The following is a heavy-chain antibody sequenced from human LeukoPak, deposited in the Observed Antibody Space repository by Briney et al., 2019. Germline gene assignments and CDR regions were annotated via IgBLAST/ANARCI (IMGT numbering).Heavy chain of an antibody. CDR3: ARDPSFDWSLDFDY. J-gene: IGHJ4*02. Sequence: GASVKVSCKASGGTFSSYAISWVRQAPGQGLEWMGRIIPILGIANYAQKFQGRVTIIADKSTSTAYMELSSLRSEDTAAYYCARDPSFDWSLDFDYWGQGTLVTVSS. CDR2: IIPILGIA. V-gene: IGHV1-69*04. CDR1: GGTFSSYA. D-gene: IGHD3-9*01.